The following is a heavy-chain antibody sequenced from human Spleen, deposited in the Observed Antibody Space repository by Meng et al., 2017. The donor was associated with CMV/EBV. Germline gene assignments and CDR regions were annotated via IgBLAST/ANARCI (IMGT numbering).Heavy chain of an antibody. Sequence: GESLKISCAASGFTVSSNYMSWVRQAPGKGLEWISYISNSGIAIYYASSLEGRFTISRDNAKNSLFLQMDNLRAEDTAIYYCARRTWSGEPGLDYWGQGTLVTVSS. J-gene: IGHJ4*02. CDR3: ARRTWSGEPGLDY. CDR2: ISNSGIAI. V-gene: IGHV3-11*04. CDR1: GFTVSSNY. D-gene: IGHD3-10*01.